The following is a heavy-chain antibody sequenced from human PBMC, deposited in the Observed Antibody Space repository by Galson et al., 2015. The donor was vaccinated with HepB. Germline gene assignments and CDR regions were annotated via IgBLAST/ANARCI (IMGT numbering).Heavy chain of an antibody. CDR3: ATGQKYYYDSSGYSRHAFDI. V-gene: IGHV1-24*01. Sequence: SVKVSCKVSGYTLTELSMHWVRQAPGKGLEWMGGFDPEDGETIYAQKFQGRVTMTEDTSTDTAYMELSSLRSEDTAVYYCATGQKYYYDSSGYSRHAFDIWGQGTMVTVSS. J-gene: IGHJ3*02. CDR2: FDPEDGET. CDR1: GYTLTELS. D-gene: IGHD3-22*01.